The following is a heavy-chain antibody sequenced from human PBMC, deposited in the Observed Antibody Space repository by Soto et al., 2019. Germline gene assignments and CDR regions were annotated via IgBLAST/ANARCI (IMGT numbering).Heavy chain of an antibody. CDR2: ISSSSSTI. CDR1: GFTFSSYS. V-gene: IGHV3-48*02. Sequence: EVQLVESGGGLVQPGGSLRLSCAASGFTFSSYSMNWVRQAPGKGLEWVSYISSSSSTIYYEDSVKGRFTISRDNAMNSLYRQINSLRDDDTAVYYCARDLWFAEFIYYYYGMDVWGQGTTVTVSS. D-gene: IGHD3-10*01. CDR3: ARDLWFAEFIYYYYGMDV. J-gene: IGHJ6*02.